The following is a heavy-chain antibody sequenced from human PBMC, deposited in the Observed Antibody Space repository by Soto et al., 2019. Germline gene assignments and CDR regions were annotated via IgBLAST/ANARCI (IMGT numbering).Heavy chain of an antibody. Sequence: PGGSLRLSCAVSGFPFDSYSMSCVRQAPGQGLEWLASLSSGSFYIFHADSIRSRFTISRDDAKNLLFLQMNSLTIEDTATYYCAREANTIYAPHGLDVWGQGTAVTVSS. V-gene: IGHV3-21*01. CDR2: LSSGSFYI. CDR3: AREANTIYAPHGLDV. J-gene: IGHJ6*02. CDR1: GFPFDSYS. D-gene: IGHD3-3*01.